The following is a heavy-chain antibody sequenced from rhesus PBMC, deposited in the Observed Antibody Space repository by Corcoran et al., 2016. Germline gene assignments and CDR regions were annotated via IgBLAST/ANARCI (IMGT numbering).Heavy chain of an antibody. J-gene: IGHJ4*01. Sequence: QVQLVQSGAEVKQPGASVKVSCKASGYSFTDYGMNWVREAHGQRLEWMGMITPHPGNPTYAQGFKLRFTLSMDTSIKPAYLQISSLKAEDTAVYYCARLGRYQEFDYWGQGVLVTVSS. V-gene: IGHV7-114*01. CDR2: ITPHPGNP. D-gene: IGHD6-19*01. CDR1: GYSFTDYG. CDR3: ARLGRYQEFDY.